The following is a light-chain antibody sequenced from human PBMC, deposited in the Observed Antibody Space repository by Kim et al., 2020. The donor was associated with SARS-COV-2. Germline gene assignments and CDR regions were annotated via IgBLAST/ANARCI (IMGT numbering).Light chain of an antibody. CDR2: GAP. CDR1: TNS. J-gene: IGKJ1*01. CDR3: QQYSSSPAT. Sequence: TNSLPWSQQNPAQPPRPLIYGAPRRAPGTPDRFSGSGSGTDFTLTITRLGPEDFAVYYCQQYSSSPATFGQGTKVDIK. V-gene: IGKV3-20*01.